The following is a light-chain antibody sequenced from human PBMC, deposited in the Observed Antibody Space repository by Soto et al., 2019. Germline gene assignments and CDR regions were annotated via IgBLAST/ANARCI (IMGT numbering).Light chain of an antibody. CDR1: QSVGSN. J-gene: IGKJ3*01. V-gene: IGKV3-15*01. Sequence: EIVMTQSPATLSVSPGERATLSCRASQSVGSNLAWYQQKPGQAPRLLIYGASTWATGIPARFSGSGSGTEFTLTISSLQSEDFAVYYCQQYNNWPLTFGPGTKVDIK. CDR2: GAS. CDR3: QQYNNWPLT.